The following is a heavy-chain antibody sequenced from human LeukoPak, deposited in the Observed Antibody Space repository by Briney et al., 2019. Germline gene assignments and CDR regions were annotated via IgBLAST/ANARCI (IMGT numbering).Heavy chain of an antibody. CDR2: IYYSGST. CDR1: GFSISSYY. CDR3: SRSPRGYSYGYLDY. V-gene: IGHV4-59*01. J-gene: IGHJ4*02. D-gene: IGHD5-18*01. Sequence: MASETLSLTCTVSGFSISSYYWSWLGQPPGKGLEWIGYIYYSGSTNYNPSLKRRITISEDTSKNQFSLKLSSVTAADTAVYYCSRSPRGYSYGYLDYWGQGTLVTVSS.